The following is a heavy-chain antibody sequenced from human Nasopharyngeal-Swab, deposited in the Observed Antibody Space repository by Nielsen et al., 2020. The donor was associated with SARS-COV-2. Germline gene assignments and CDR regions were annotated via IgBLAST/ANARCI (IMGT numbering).Heavy chain of an antibody. V-gene: IGHV5-51*01. CDR3: ARLRQQLVIGAFDI. CDR2: IYPGNSDT. CDR1: GYSFTSYW. Sequence: GESLKIYCKGSGYSFTSYWIGWVRQMPGKGLEWMGIIYPGNSDTRYSPSFQGQVTISADKSISTAYLQWSSLKASDTAMYYCARLRQQLVIGAFDIWGQGTMVTVSS. J-gene: IGHJ3*02. D-gene: IGHD6-13*01.